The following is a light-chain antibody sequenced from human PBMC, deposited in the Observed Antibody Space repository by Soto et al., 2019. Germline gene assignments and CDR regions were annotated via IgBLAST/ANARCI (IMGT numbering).Light chain of an antibody. CDR3: QHLNTYSP. V-gene: IGKV1-9*01. CDR1: QDISGF. J-gene: IGKJ5*01. Sequence: DIQLTQSPSFLSASVGDRVTITCRASQDISGFLAWYQQEPGKAPKLLIYGASTLQSGVPLRFSGSRSGTEFTLTISSLQPEDFATYYCQHLNTYSPFGQGTRLEIK. CDR2: GAS.